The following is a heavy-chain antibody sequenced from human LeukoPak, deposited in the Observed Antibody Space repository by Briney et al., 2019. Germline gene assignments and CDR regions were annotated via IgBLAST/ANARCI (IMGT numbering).Heavy chain of an antibody. J-gene: IGHJ6*02. CDR2: FYNSGNI. D-gene: IGHD6-13*01. V-gene: IGHV3-66*01. CDR3: AACGMPGTSSLSFHYGMDV. Sequence: GGSLRLSCAASGLTVSSSHMTWVRQPPGKGLEWVSAFYNSGNIYYADSVKGRFSISRDNSKNTLYLQMDSLRVEDTGVYYCAACGMPGTSSLSFHYGMDVWGPGTTVIVSS. CDR1: GLTVSSSH.